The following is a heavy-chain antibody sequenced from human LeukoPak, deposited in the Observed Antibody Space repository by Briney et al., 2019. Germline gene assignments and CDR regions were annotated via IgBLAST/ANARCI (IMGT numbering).Heavy chain of an antibody. CDR1: GGSISSYY. CDR2: IYYSGST. CDR3: AREGGYDILTGYYGFDP. V-gene: IGHV4-59*01. J-gene: IGHJ5*02. Sequence: PSETLSLTCTVSGGSISSYYWSWIRQPPGKGLGWIGYIYYSGSTSYNPSLKSRVTISVDTSKNQFSLKLSSVTAADTAVYYCAREGGYDILTGYYGFDPWGQGTLVTVSS. D-gene: IGHD3-9*01.